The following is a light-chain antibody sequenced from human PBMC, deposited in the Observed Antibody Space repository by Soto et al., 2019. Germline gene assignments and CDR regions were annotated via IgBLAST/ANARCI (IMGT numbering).Light chain of an antibody. CDR2: GAS. CDR1: LSVSSN. CDR3: QQYISPPWT. Sequence: ILITQAPSCVCGSQGERATLSCRASLSVSSNLAWYQQKPGQAPRLLIYGASTRATGIPVRFSGSGSGTDFTLTISRLEPEDFAVYYCQQYISPPWTFGQGTKVDI. V-gene: IGKV3-15*01. J-gene: IGKJ1*01.